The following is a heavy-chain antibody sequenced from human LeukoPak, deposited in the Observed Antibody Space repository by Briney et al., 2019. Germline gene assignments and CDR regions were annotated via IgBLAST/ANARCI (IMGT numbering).Heavy chain of an antibody. D-gene: IGHD4-17*01. V-gene: IGHV1-69*05. CDR1: GGTFNNSA. CDR3: ARDVHGDYGSGWFDP. Sequence: SSVKVSCKTSGGTFNNSAISWVRQAPGQGLEWLGGIMPLFGTAGYAQKFQGRVTITKDESTRTVYLELTGLTSDDTAVYYCARDVHGDYGSGWFDPWGQGTLVSVSS. J-gene: IGHJ5*02. CDR2: IMPLFGTA.